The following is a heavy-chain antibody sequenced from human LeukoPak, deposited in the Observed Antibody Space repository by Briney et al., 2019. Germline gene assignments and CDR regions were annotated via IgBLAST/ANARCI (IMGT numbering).Heavy chain of an antibody. V-gene: IGHV3-23*01. CDR2: ISGSGGST. CDR3: XXXXXXSNWGTLGLFDY. D-gene: IGHD7-27*01. Sequence: GGSLRLSCAASGFTFSSYAMSWVRQAPGKGLEWVSAISGSGGSTYYADSVKGRFTISRDNSKNTLYLQMNSLRAEDTAVYYFXXXXXXSNWGTLGLFDYWGQGTLVTVSS. J-gene: IGHJ4*02. CDR1: GFTFSSYA.